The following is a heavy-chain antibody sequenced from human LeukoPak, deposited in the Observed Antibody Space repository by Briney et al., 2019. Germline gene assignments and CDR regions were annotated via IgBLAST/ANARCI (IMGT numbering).Heavy chain of an antibody. CDR1: GYTFTSYG. Sequence: GASVKVSCKASGYTFTSYGISWVRQAPGQGLEWMGWISAYNGNTNYAQKLQGRVTMTTDTSTSTAYMELRSLRSDDTAVYYCARADRQLAYYYYYMDVWGKGTTVTVSS. V-gene: IGHV1-18*01. J-gene: IGHJ6*03. CDR3: ARADRQLAYYYYYMDV. CDR2: ISAYNGNT. D-gene: IGHD6-6*01.